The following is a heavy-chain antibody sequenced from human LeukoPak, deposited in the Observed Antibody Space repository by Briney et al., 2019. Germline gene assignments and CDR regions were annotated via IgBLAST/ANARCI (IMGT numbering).Heavy chain of an antibody. CDR2: ISSSGSTI. Sequence: GGSLRLSCAASGFTFSDYYMSWIRQAPGKGLEWVSYISSSGSTIYYADSVKGRFTISRDNAKNSLYLQMNSLRAEDTAVYYCARDPARIAAAGTYFDYWGQGTLVTVSS. CDR3: ARDPARIAAAGTYFDY. V-gene: IGHV3-11*04. D-gene: IGHD6-13*01. J-gene: IGHJ4*02. CDR1: GFTFSDYY.